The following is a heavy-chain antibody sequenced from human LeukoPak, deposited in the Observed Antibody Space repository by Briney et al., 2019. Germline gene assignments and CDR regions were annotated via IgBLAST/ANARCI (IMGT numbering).Heavy chain of an antibody. Sequence: GGSLRLSCAASGFTFSSYGMHWVRQAPGKGLEWVAVIWYDGSNKYSADSVKGRFTISRDNSKNTLYLQMNSLRAEDTAVYYCARRRYYYDSSGYFDYWGQGTLVTVSS. J-gene: IGHJ4*02. CDR1: GFTFSSYG. CDR3: ARRRYYYDSSGYFDY. D-gene: IGHD3-22*01. V-gene: IGHV3-33*01. CDR2: IWYDGSNK.